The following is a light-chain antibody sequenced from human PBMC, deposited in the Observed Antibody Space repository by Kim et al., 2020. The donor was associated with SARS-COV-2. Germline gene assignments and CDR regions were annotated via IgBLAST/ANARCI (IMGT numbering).Light chain of an antibody. V-gene: IGKV3-15*01. J-gene: IGKJ2*03. CDR2: GAS. Sequence: VSPGERATLSCRASQSVNSNLGWYQQKPGRAPRLLIYGASTRAPGVPARFSGSGSGTEFTLTISSLQSEDFAVYYCQQFNNWPLYSFGQGTKLEI. CDR3: QQFNNWPLYS. CDR1: QSVNSN.